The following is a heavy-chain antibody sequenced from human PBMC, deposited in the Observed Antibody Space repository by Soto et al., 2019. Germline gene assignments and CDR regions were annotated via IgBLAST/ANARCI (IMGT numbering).Heavy chain of an antibody. CDR3: PRAQVVVAANHYDY. CDR1: GFTFSSYE. V-gene: IGHV3-48*03. CDR2: ISSSGSTI. Sequence: PGGSLRLSCAASGFTFSSYEMNWVRQAPGKGLEWVSYISSSGSTIYYADSVKGRFTISRDNAKNSLYLQMNSLRAEDTAVYYCPRAQVVVAANHYDYWGQGTLVTVSS. D-gene: IGHD2-15*01. J-gene: IGHJ4*02.